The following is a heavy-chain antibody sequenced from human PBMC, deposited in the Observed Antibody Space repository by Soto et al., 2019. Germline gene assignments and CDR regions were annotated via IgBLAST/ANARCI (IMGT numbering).Heavy chain of an antibody. CDR1: GYTFTSYA. CDR3: ARPQSSNRFDKTFEY. D-gene: IGHD3-10*01. V-gene: IGHV1-3*01. J-gene: IGHJ4*02. CDR2: INVDNGDT. Sequence: ASVKVSCKASGYTFTSYAMHWVRQAPGQRLEWTGGINVDNGDTKYSEIFQGRVTITWDTSASTAYMELSSLRSEDTAVYYCARPQSSNRFDKTFEYWGQGTLVTVSS.